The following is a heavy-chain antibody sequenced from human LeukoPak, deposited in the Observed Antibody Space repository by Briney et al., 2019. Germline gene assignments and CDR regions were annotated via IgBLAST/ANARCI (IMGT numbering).Heavy chain of an antibody. V-gene: IGHV3-53*01. Sequence: GGSLRLSCAASGFTVSSNYMSWVRQAPGKGLEWVSVIYSGGSTYYADSVKGRFTISRDNSKNTLYLQMNSLRAEDTAVYYCAREEYYGSGRRFDYWGQGTLVTVSS. D-gene: IGHD3-10*01. J-gene: IGHJ4*02. CDR1: GFTVSSNY. CDR2: IYSGGST. CDR3: AREEYYGSGRRFDY.